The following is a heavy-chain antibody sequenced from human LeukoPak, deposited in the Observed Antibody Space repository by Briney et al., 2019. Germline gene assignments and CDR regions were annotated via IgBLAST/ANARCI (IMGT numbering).Heavy chain of an antibody. D-gene: IGHD6-19*01. Sequence: ASVRVSCKASGYSFTNYYMHWVRQAPGQGLEWMTMINPSGGSTTYAQNFQDRVTVTRDMSTSTVYMELSSLTSEDTAVYYCARTRGCYFDYWGQGTLVTVSS. CDR3: ARTRGCYFDY. CDR2: INPSGGST. V-gene: IGHV1-46*01. J-gene: IGHJ4*02. CDR1: GYSFTNYY.